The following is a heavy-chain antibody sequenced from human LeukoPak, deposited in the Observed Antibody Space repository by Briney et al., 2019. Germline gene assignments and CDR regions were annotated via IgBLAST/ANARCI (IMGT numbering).Heavy chain of an antibody. Sequence: GGSLRLSCAASGFTFNNYAMNWVRQPPGKGLEWVSAISGSGGDTYYPDCVKGRFTISRDNSKNTLYLRMNSLRAEVTALYYCAKPWGNLDDTPGYSWGQGTLVTVSS. D-gene: IGHD3-22*01. V-gene: IGHV3-23*01. CDR3: AKPWGNLDDTPGYS. CDR2: ISGSGGDT. CDR1: GFTFNNYA. J-gene: IGHJ5*02.